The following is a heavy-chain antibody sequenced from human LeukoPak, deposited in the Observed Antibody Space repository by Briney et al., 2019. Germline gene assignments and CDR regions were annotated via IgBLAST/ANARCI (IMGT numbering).Heavy chain of an antibody. CDR2: INPNSGGT. J-gene: IGHJ4*02. Sequence: ASVKVSCKASGYTFTGYYMHWVRQAPGQGPEWMGWINPNSGGTNYAQKFQGRVTMTRDTSISTAYMELSRLRSDDTAVYYCARVRDHGDYVLDYWGQGALVTVSS. CDR1: GYTFTGYY. V-gene: IGHV1-2*02. CDR3: ARVRDHGDYVLDY. D-gene: IGHD4-17*01.